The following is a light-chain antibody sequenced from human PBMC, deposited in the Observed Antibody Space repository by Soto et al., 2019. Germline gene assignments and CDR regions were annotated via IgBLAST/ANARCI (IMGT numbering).Light chain of an antibody. V-gene: IGLV2-11*01. CDR2: DVS. Sequence: QSALAQPRSVSGPPGQSVTISCTGTSSDVGGYNYVSWYQQHPGKAPKLIIYDVSKRPSGVPDRFSGSKSGNTASLTISGLQAEDEADYYCCSYAGSYTLYVFGTGTKV. CDR3: CSYAGSYTLYV. CDR1: SSDVGGYNY. J-gene: IGLJ1*01.